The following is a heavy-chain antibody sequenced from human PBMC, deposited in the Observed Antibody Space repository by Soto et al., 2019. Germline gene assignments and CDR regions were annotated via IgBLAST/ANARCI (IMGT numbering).Heavy chain of an antibody. Sequence: QVQMVESGGGVVQPGTSLRLSCVASGFTFGRSGMHWVRQAPGGALEWVAIIWFDGSKKYYADSVKGRLTVSRDNFKNTLYLQMDSLRGDDTAVYYRARDLNTGYSDYWGQGTLVTVSS. J-gene: IGHJ4*02. CDR1: GFTFGRSG. CDR2: IWFDGSKK. V-gene: IGHV3-33*01. CDR3: ARDLNTGYSDY. D-gene: IGHD5-12*01.